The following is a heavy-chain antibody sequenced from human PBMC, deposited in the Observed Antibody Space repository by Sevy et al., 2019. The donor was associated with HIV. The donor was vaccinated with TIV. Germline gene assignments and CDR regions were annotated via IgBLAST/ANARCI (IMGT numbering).Heavy chain of an antibody. CDR3: ARDCSSSSCLWGMDV. CDR2: IKRDGTEK. Sequence: GGSLRLSCAASGFTFSSYWMSWVRQAPGKGLEWVAHIKRDGTEKYYVDSVKGRFTISRDNAKNSLYLQMNGLRAEDTAGYYCARDCSSSSCLWGMDVWGQGTTVTVSS. D-gene: IGHD2-2*01. J-gene: IGHJ6*02. V-gene: IGHV3-7*03. CDR1: GFTFSSYW.